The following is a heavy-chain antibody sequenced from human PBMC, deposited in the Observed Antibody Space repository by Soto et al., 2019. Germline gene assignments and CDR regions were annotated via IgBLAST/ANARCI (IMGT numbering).Heavy chain of an antibody. CDR3: AKTGYDIWSSYDS. CDR1: GFTFSSYS. Sequence: GGSLRLSCAGSGFTFSSYSMSWVRQAPGKGLDWVSGISESGDNTYYAHSAKGRFTISRDNSKNPLHLQMNSLTAEDTAIYYCAKTGYDIWSSYDSWGQGTLVTVSS. D-gene: IGHD3-3*01. CDR2: ISESGDNT. J-gene: IGHJ5*01. V-gene: IGHV3-23*01.